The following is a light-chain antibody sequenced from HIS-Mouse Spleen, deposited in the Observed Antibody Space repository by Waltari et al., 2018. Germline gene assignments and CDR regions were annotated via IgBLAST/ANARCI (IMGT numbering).Light chain of an antibody. J-gene: IGLJ2*01. CDR2: RNN. CDR3: AAWDDSLSGV. CDR1: SSNIGSTY. V-gene: IGLV1-47*01. Sequence: QSVLTQPPSASGTPGQRVTISCSGSSSNIGSTYVYWYQPLPGTAPKLLIYRNNQRPSGVPDRFSGSKSGTSASLAISGLRSEDEADYYCAAWDDSLSGVFGGGTKLTVL.